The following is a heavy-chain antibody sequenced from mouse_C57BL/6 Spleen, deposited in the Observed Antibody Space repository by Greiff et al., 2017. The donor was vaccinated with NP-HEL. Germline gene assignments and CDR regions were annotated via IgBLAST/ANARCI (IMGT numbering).Heavy chain of an antibody. J-gene: IGHJ1*03. Sequence: EVKLVESGGGLVQPGGSLSLSCAASGFTFTDYYMSWVRQPPGKALEWLGFIRNKANGYTTEYSASVKGRFTISRDNSQSILYLQMNALRAEDSATYCCARRNGRGYFDVWGTGTTVTVSS. V-gene: IGHV7-3*01. CDR1: GFTFTDYY. D-gene: IGHD1-1*01. CDR2: IRNKANGYTT. CDR3: ARRNGRGYFDV.